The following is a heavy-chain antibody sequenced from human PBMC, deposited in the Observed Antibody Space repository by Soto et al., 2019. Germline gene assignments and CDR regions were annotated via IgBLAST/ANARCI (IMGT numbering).Heavy chain of an antibody. CDR1: GFTFSSYG. CDR3: ASDPYYASSGYCFDS. CDR2: ISYDGSKK. D-gene: IGHD3-22*01. V-gene: IGHV3-30*03. Sequence: GGSLRLSCAGSGFTFSSYGMHWVRQAPGKGLEWVAVISYDGSKKYYGDSVKGRFTISRDNSKNTLYLQMNSLRDEDTAVYYCASDPYYASSGYCFDSLGQGTLVSVSS. J-gene: IGHJ5*01.